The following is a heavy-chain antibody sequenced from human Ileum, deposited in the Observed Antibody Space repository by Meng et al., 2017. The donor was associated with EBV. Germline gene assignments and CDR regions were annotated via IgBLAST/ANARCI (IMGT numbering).Heavy chain of an antibody. Sequence: VTLVKSGGDMKKPAASVEISCKASGYKFDDYTIQWRRQAPGQRLEWLGWINPGIGSTYDSKTIRGRLTITMDTSASTVYMRLTSLTSEDTAVYYCAREEGGRFDSWGQGTLVTVSS. D-gene: IGHD2-15*01. CDR1: GYKFDDYT. J-gene: IGHJ4*02. CDR3: AREEGGRFDS. V-gene: IGHV1-3*01. CDR2: INPGIGST.